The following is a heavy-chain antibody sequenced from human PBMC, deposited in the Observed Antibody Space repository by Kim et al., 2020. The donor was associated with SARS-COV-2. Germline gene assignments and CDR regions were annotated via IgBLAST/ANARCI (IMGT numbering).Heavy chain of an antibody. V-gene: IGHV4-39*01. CDR1: GGSISSSSYY. D-gene: IGHD4-17*01. J-gene: IGHJ3*02. CDR2: IYYSGST. Sequence: SETLSLTCTVSGGSISSSSYYWGWIRQPPGKGLEWIGSIYYSGSTYYNPSLKSRVTISVDTSKNQFSLKLSSVTAADTAVYYCARHSHDYGKHTKRCGAFDIWGQGTMVTVSS. CDR3: ARHSHDYGKHTKRCGAFDI.